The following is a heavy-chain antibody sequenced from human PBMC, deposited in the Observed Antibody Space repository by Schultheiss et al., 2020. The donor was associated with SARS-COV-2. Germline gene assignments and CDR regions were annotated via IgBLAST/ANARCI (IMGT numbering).Heavy chain of an antibody. V-gene: IGHV4-34*01. CDR3: ARHPYYYDSSGYYSKTSYYYYGMDV. CDR1: GGSFSGYY. Sequence: SETLSLTCAVYGGSFSGYYWSWIRQPPGKGLEWIGSIYYSGSTYYNPSLKSRVTISVDTSKNQFSLKLSSVTAADTAVYYCARHPYYYDSSGYYSKTSYYYYGMDVWGQGTTVTVSS. CDR2: IYYSGST. D-gene: IGHD3-22*01. J-gene: IGHJ6*02.